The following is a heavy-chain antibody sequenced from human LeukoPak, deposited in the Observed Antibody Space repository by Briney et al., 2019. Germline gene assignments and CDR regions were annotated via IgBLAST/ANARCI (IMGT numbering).Heavy chain of an antibody. V-gene: IGHV3-23*01. Sequence: GGSLRLSCAASGFTFSSYAMSWVRQAPGKGLEWVSAISGSGGSTYYADSVKGRFTISRDNSKNTLYLQMNSLRAEDTAVYYCAKDGAEYCTNGVCYDYFDYWGQGTLVTASS. CDR2: ISGSGGST. D-gene: IGHD2-8*01. CDR3: AKDGAEYCTNGVCYDYFDY. J-gene: IGHJ4*02. CDR1: GFTFSSYA.